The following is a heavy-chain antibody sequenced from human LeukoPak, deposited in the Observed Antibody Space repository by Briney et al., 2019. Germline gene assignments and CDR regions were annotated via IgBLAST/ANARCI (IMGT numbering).Heavy chain of an antibody. CDR3: TTSDIVVVPAAIDY. D-gene: IGHD2-2*02. Sequence: GGSLRLSCAASGFTFSNAWMSWVRQAPGKGLEWVGRIKSKTDGGTTDYAAPVKGRFTISRDDLKNTLYLQMNSLKTEDTAVYYCTTSDIVVVPAAIDYWGQGTLVTVSS. V-gene: IGHV3-15*01. CDR1: GFTFSNAW. CDR2: IKSKTDGGTT. J-gene: IGHJ4*02.